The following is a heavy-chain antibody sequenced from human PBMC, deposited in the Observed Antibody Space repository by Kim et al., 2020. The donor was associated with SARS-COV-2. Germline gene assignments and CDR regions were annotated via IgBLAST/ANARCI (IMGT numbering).Heavy chain of an antibody. CDR3: ARATAIIDY. Sequence: SNLSYETSGKGRFTISRDNAKNSLYLQRNSLRAEDTAVYYCARATAIIDYWGQGTLVTVSS. CDR2: SNL. J-gene: IGHJ4*02. V-gene: IGHV3-21*01.